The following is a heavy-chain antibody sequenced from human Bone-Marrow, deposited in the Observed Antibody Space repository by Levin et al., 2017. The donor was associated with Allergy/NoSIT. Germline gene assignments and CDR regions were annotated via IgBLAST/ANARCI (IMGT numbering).Heavy chain of an antibody. Sequence: GESLKISCAASGFTVSSHYMSWVRQAPGKGLEWVSVIYSGGSTYYADSVKGRFTISRDNSKNTLYLQMNSLRAEDTAVYYCARDNFGVGSGIRRLDYWGQGTLVTVSS. V-gene: IGHV3-66*01. CDR3: ARDNFGVGSGIRRLDY. CDR2: IYSGGST. J-gene: IGHJ4*02. CDR1: GFTVSSHY. D-gene: IGHD1-26*01.